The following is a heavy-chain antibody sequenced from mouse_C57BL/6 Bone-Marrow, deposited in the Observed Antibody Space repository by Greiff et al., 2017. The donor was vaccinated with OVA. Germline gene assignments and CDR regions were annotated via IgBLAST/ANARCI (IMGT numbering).Heavy chain of an antibody. V-gene: IGHV1-62-2*01. CDR1: GYTFTEYT. D-gene: IGHD2-12*01. J-gene: IGHJ4*01. CDR2: FYPGSGSI. CDR3: YSRGGVDAMDY. Sequence: QVQLQQSGAELVKPGASVKLSCKASGYTFTEYTIPWVKQRPGQGLEWIGWFYPGSGSINYNEKFKDKATLTADKSSSTVYMELSRLTSEDSEVYVCYSRGGVDAMDYGGRGHAVPVTA.